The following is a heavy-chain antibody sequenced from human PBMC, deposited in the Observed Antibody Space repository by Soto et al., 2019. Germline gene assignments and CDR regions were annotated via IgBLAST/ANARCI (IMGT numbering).Heavy chain of an antibody. CDR1: GGSVSSGSYY. CDR3: ARGIEGWYQGRYYYGMDV. V-gene: IGHV4-61*01. CDR2: IYYSGST. D-gene: IGHD6-19*01. Sequence: QVQLQESGPGLVKPSETLSLTCTVSGGSVSSGSYYWSWIRQSPGKGLVWIGYIYYSGSTNYNPSLKSRVTISVDTSKNQFSLKLSSVTAADTAVYYCARGIEGWYQGRYYYGMDVWGQGTTVTVSS. J-gene: IGHJ6*02.